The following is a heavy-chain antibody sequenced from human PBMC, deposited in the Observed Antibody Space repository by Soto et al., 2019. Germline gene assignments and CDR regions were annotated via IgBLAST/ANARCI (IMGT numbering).Heavy chain of an antibody. CDR1: VGTFSSYS. CDR2: IIPIFGTA. D-gene: IGHD1-26*01. J-gene: IGHJ4*02. CDR3: ARDGGKHSGGIDY. Sequence: QVQLVQSGAEVKKPGSSVKVSCKASVGTFSSYSINWVRQAPGQGLEWMGEIIPIFGTANYAQKFHGRVTITADASTSTAYMQLSSLRSEDTAVYYCARDGGKHSGGIDYWGQGTLVTVSS. V-gene: IGHV1-69*01.